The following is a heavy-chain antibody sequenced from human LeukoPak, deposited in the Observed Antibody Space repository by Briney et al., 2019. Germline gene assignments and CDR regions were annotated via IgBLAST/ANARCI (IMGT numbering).Heavy chain of an antibody. Sequence: SETLSLTCTVSGVSISSSNSYWGWIRQPPGKGLEWIGSIYYSGNTYYNASLKSQVSISIDTSKNQFSLRLTSVTAADTALYYCAKDICSSTGCHEFDYWGQGTLVTVSS. D-gene: IGHD2-2*01. CDR3: AKDICSSTGCHEFDY. J-gene: IGHJ4*02. CDR2: IYYSGNT. CDR1: GVSISSSNSY. V-gene: IGHV4-39*02.